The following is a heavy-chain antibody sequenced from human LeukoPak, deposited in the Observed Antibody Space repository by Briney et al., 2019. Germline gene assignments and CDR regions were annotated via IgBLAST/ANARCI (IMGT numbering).Heavy chain of an antibody. CDR3: AKVRAHYYDSSGYYYY. CDR2: ISNNGGYT. CDR1: GFTFSSSA. Sequence: GGSLRLSCAASGFTFSSSAMSWVRQAPGKGLEWVSAISNNGGYTYYADSVQGRFTISRDNSKSTLCLQMNSLRAEDTAVYYCAKVRAHYYDSSGYYYYWGQGTLVTVSS. J-gene: IGHJ4*02. D-gene: IGHD3-22*01. V-gene: IGHV3-23*01.